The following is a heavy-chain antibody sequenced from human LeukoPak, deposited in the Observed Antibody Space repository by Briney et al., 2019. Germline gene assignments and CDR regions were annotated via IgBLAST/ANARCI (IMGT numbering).Heavy chain of an antibody. CDR1: GFTFSNYS. V-gene: IGHV3-21*01. Sequence: PGGSLRLSCVGSGFTFSNYSFNWVRQAPGKGLEWVSSISKGSGYIYQTDSVKGRFTISRDNAKNSLFLEMNSLRAEDTAVYYCARVQPTVSYGDAFDIWGQGTMVTVSS. CDR3: ARVQPTVSYGDAFDI. J-gene: IGHJ3*02. D-gene: IGHD4-17*01. CDR2: ISKGSGYI.